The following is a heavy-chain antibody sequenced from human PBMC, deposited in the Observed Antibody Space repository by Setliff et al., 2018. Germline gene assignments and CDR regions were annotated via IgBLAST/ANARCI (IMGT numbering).Heavy chain of an antibody. V-gene: IGHV4-59*01. J-gene: IGHJ3*02. CDR1: GASISGYY. CDR2: VYYGGSA. CDR3: SRPHGGDYAFDI. D-gene: IGHD4-17*01. Sequence: SETLSLTCSVSGASISGYYWGWIRQSPGTGLEWIGSVYYGGSASYNPSLKGRVAISVDTSRSQFSLELTSVTAADTALYYCSRPHGGDYAFDIWGQGTMVTVSS.